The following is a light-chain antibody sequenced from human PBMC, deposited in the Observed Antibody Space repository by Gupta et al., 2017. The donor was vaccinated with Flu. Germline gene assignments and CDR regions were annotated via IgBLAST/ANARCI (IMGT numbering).Light chain of an antibody. CDR1: QSISSH. CDR2: GAS. Sequence: DIQMTQSPSPLSASVGDRVTITCRTSQSISSHLNWYQQKPGKAPKLLIYGASSWQSGVPLRFSGSGSGTDFTLTISSLQPEDFATYYCQQSDSTPPPTFVQGTKLEIK. J-gene: IGKJ2*01. CDR3: QQSDSTPPPT. V-gene: IGKV1-39*01.